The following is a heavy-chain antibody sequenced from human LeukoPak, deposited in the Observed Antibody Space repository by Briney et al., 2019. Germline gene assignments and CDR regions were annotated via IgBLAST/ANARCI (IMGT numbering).Heavy chain of an antibody. J-gene: IGHJ4*02. V-gene: IGHV3-23*01. CDR1: GFTFSRHG. Sequence: GGSLRLSCVASGFTFSRHGMNWVRQAPGKGLEWVSAISGSGGSTYYADSVKGRFTISRDNSKNTLYLQMNSLRAEDTAVYYCAKEYYGSGSYYNPAYWGQGTLVTVSS. CDR2: ISGSGGST. D-gene: IGHD3-10*01. CDR3: AKEYYGSGSYYNPAY.